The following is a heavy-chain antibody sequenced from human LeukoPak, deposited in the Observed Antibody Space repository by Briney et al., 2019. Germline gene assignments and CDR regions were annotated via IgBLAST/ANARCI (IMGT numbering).Heavy chain of an antibody. CDR3: ARDGATAFHWFDP. Sequence: SQTLSLTCTVSGGSISSGGYYWSWLRQPPGKGLEWIGYIYHSGSTYYNPSLKSRVTISVDRSKNQFSLKLSSVTAADTPVYYCARDGATAFHWFDPWGQGTLVTVSS. CDR2: IYHSGST. D-gene: IGHD5-12*01. J-gene: IGHJ5*02. CDR1: GGSISSGGYY. V-gene: IGHV4-30-2*01.